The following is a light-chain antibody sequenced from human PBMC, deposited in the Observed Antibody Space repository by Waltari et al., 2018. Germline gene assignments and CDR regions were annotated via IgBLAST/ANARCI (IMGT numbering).Light chain of an antibody. Sequence: DIQMTQSPSSLSASVGARVTVTCRASQGIARELSWYQQKPGKAPTHLIYAASSLQAGVSSRFSGSGSGKDFTLTISSLQPEDVASYYCQQDYSAPYSFGQGTKVEIK. CDR2: AAS. V-gene: IGKV1-27*01. J-gene: IGKJ2*03. CDR3: QQDYSAPYS. CDR1: QGIARE.